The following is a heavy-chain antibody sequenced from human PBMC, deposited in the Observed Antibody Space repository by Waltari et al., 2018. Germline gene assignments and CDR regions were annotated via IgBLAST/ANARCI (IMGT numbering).Heavy chain of an antibody. V-gene: IGHV1-8*01. D-gene: IGHD5-12*01. J-gene: IGHJ5*02. CDR3: ARDYDGNSGWFDP. CDR1: GYTLTSYD. Sequence: QVQLVQSGAEVKKPGASVKVSCKASGYTLTSYDINWVRQAPGQGLEWMGWMNPNSGNTGYAKMFQGRVTMTRNTAINTAYMELSGLGSEDTAVYYCARDYDGNSGWFDPWGQGTLVTVSS. CDR2: MNPNSGNT.